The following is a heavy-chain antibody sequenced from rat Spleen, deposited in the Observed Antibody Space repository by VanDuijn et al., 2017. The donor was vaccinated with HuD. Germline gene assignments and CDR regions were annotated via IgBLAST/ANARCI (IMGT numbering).Heavy chain of an antibody. V-gene: IGHV5-7*01. CDR3: AKDKGEYNNLFDY. CDR2: ISYDGSST. CDR1: GFTFSDYN. Sequence: EVQLVESGGGFVQPGRSLKLSCAASGFTFSDYNMAWVRQAPKKGLEWVATISYDGSSTYYRDSVKGRFTISRDNAKSTLYLQMDSLRSEDTATYYCAKDKGEYNNLFDYWGQGVMVTVSS. D-gene: IGHD1-10*01. J-gene: IGHJ2*01.